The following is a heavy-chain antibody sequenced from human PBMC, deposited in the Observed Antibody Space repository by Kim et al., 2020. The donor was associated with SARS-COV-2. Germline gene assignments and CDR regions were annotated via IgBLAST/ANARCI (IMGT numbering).Heavy chain of an antibody. Sequence: ASVKVSCKASGYTFTSYDINWVRQATGHGLEWMGWMNPNSGNPGYVQKFQGRVTMTRNTSISTAYMELSSLRSEDTAVYYCARAKLVQGIFYYYYYLDV. V-gene: IGHV1-8*01. CDR1: GYTFTSYD. J-gene: IGHJ6*03. CDR2: MNPNSGNP. D-gene: IGHD3-10*01. CDR3: ARAKLVQGIFYYYYYLDV.